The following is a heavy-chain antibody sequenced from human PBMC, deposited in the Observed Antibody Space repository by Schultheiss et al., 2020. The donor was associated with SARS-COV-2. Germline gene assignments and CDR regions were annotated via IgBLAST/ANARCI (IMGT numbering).Heavy chain of an antibody. D-gene: IGHD1-26*01. V-gene: IGHV4-59*12. CDR2: VAYNRLP. J-gene: IGHJ5*02. CDR1: GGSLSSDS. Sequence: SETLSLTCSVSGGSLSSDSWSFVRQAPGKRLEWIGSVAYNRLPKYNPIFKSRVALSVDPFNNQFSLRLTSVTAADTAMYYCAREQWELGWFDPWGQGTLVTVSS. CDR3: AREQWELGWFDP.